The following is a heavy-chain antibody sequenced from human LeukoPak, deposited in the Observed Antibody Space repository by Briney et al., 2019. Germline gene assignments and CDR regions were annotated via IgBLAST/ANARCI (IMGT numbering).Heavy chain of an antibody. Sequence: SVKVSCKASGGTFSSYAISWVRQAPGQGLEWMGGIIPIFGTANYAQKFQGRVTITADESTSTAYMELSSLRSEDTAVYYCARAELELWGINYYYYYMHVWGKGTTVTVSS. CDR2: IIPIFGTA. J-gene: IGHJ6*03. V-gene: IGHV1-69*01. CDR1: GGTFSSYA. D-gene: IGHD1-7*01. CDR3: ARAELELWGINYYYYYMHV.